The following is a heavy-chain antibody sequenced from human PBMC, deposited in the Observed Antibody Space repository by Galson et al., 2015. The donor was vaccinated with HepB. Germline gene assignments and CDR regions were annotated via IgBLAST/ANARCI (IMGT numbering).Heavy chain of an antibody. Sequence: SLRLSCAASGFTFSSYSMNRVRQAPGKGLEWVSSISSSSSYIYYADSVKGRFTISRDNAKNSLYLQMNSLRAEDTAVYYCARVKPADTAMVTDYWGQGTLVTVSS. CDR3: ARVKPADTAMVTDY. CDR2: ISSSSSYI. CDR1: GFTFSSYS. D-gene: IGHD5-18*01. J-gene: IGHJ4*02. V-gene: IGHV3-21*01.